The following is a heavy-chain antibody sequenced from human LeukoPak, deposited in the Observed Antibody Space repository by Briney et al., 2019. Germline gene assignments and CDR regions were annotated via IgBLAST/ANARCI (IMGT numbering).Heavy chain of an antibody. Sequence: ASVKVSCKASGYTFTGYYMHWVRQAPGQGLEWMGWINPNSGGTNYAQKFQGRVTMTRDTSISTAYMELSSLRSEDMAVYYCARGIDYGVFDYWGQGTLVTVSS. V-gene: IGHV1-2*02. J-gene: IGHJ4*02. CDR1: GYTFTGYY. CDR3: ARGIDYGVFDY. D-gene: IGHD4-17*01. CDR2: INPNSGGT.